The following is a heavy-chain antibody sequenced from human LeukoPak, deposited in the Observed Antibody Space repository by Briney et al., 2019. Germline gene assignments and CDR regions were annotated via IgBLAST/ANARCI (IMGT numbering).Heavy chain of an antibody. CDR2: ISSSGSTI. Sequence: PEGSLRLSCAASGFTFSDYYMSWIRQAPGKGLEWVSYISSSGSTIYYADSVKGRFTISRDNAKNSLYLQMNSLRAEDTAVYYCARDYAYYDFWSGHGDFDYWGQGTLVTVSS. J-gene: IGHJ4*02. CDR3: ARDYAYYDFWSGHGDFDY. V-gene: IGHV3-11*01. CDR1: GFTFSDYY. D-gene: IGHD3-3*01.